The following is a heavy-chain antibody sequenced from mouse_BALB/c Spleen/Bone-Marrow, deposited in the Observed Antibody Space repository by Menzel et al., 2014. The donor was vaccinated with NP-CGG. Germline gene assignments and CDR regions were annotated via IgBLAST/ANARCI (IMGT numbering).Heavy chain of an antibody. Sequence: VQLKESGPGLVKPSQSLSLTCTVTGYSITSDYAWHWIRQFPGNKLEWMGYISYSGSTSYNPSLKSRISITRDTSKNQFFLQLNSVTTEDTATYYCARWNGNYYFDYWGQGTTLTVSS. D-gene: IGHD2-1*01. J-gene: IGHJ2*01. V-gene: IGHV3-2*02. CDR1: GYSITSDYA. CDR3: ARWNGNYYFDY. CDR2: ISYSGST.